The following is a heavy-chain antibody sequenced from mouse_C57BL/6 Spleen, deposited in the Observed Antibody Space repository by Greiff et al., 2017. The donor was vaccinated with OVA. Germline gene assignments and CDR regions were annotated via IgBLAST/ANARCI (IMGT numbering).Heavy chain of an antibody. D-gene: IGHD1-1*01. V-gene: IGHV1-5*01. CDR2: LYPGNSDT. CDR3: TRMYYYGSSFDY. CDR1: GYTFTSYW. J-gene: IGHJ2*01. Sequence: VQLQQSGTVLARPGASVKMSCKTSGYTFTSYWMHWVKQRPGQGLEWLGALYPGNSDTSYNQKFKGKAKLTAVTSASTAYMELSSLTNEDSAVYYCTRMYYYGSSFDYWGQGTTLTVSS.